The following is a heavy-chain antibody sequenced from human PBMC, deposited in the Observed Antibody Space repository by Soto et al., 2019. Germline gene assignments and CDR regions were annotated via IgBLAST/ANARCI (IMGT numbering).Heavy chain of an antibody. CDR1: GFTFSDYY. CDR2: ISSSGSTI. D-gene: IGHD6-19*01. Sequence: PGGSLRLSCAASGFTFSDYYMSWIRQAPGKGLEGVSYISSSGSTIYYADSVKGRFTISRDNAKNSLYLQMNSLRAEDTAVYYCARDKRQWLVEYVVDYWGQGTLVTVSS. J-gene: IGHJ4*02. CDR3: ARDKRQWLVEYVVDY. V-gene: IGHV3-11*01.